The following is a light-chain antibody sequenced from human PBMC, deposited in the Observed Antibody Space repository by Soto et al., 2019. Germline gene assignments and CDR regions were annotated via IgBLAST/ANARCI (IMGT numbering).Light chain of an antibody. CDR1: SSGVGGYNY. CDR2: EVS. Sequence: QSALTQPPSASGSPGQSVTISCTGTSSGVGGYNYVSWYQQHPGKAPKLMIYEVSKRPSGVPDRFSGSKSGNTASLTVSGLQAEDEADYYCSSYAGSNKVFGTGTKVTVL. V-gene: IGLV2-8*01. CDR3: SSYAGSNKV. J-gene: IGLJ1*01.